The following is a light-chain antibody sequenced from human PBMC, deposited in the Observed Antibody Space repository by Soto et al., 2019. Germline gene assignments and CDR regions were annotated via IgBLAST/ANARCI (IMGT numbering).Light chain of an antibody. CDR2: KAS. V-gene: IGKV1-5*03. CDR1: QSISSW. CDR3: QQYSSHSPWT. Sequence: DIQMTQSPSILSASVGDRVTITCRASQSISSWLAWYQQKPGKAPKLLIYKASSLDNGVPSRFSGSGSGTEFTLTISSLQPDDFASYYCQQYSSHSPWTFGQGTKVDI. J-gene: IGKJ1*01.